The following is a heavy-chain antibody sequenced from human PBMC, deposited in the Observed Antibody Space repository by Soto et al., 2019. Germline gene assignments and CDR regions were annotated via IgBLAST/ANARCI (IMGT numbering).Heavy chain of an antibody. Sequence: QVQLVESGGGVVQPGRSLRLSCAASGFTFSSYGMHWVRQAPGKGLEWVAVIWYDGSNKYYADSVKGRFTISRDNSKNTLYLQMNSLRAEDTAVYYCGRAVRAQRNFRGWFDPWGQGTLVTVSS. D-gene: IGHD3-10*01. CDR3: GRAVRAQRNFRGWFDP. V-gene: IGHV3-33*01. J-gene: IGHJ5*02. CDR2: IWYDGSNK. CDR1: GFTFSSYG.